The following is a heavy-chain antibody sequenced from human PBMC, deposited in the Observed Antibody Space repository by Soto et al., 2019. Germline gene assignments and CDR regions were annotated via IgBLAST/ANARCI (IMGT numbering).Heavy chain of an antibody. CDR2: ISYDGSNK. CDR3: ARDSGVGYSSSWLDY. J-gene: IGHJ4*02. CDR1: GFTFSSYA. Sequence: GGSLRLSCAASGFTFSSYAMHWVRQAPGKGLEWVAVISYDGSNKYYADSVKGRFTISRDNSKNTLYLQMNSLRAEDTAVYYCARDSGVGYSSSWLDYWGQGTLVTVSS. D-gene: IGHD6-13*01. V-gene: IGHV3-30-3*01.